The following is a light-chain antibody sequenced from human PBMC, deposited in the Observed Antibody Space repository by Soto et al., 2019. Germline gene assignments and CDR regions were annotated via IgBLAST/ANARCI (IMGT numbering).Light chain of an antibody. CDR3: QQYDTSPWT. CDR2: GAS. CDR1: QTVASNY. V-gene: IGKV3-20*01. J-gene: IGKJ1*01. Sequence: EIVLTQSPGTLSLSPGERATLSCRASQTVASNYLAWYQQKPGQAPRLLIYGASRRAPGITDRFSGSGSGTDFTLTISRLEPEDFVQYHCQQYDTSPWTFGQGTKVDIK.